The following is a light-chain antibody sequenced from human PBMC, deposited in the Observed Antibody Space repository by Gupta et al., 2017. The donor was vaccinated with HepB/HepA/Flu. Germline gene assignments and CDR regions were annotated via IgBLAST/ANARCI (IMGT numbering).Light chain of an antibody. V-gene: IGLV2-8*01. CDR1: SSDVVAYNY. CDR3: SSYAGSNNLV. J-gene: IGLJ2*01. CDR2: EVN. Sequence: QSALTRPPSASGSPGQSVTISCTGTSSDVVAYNYVTWYQQHPGKAPKLMIYEVNKRPSGVPDRFSGSKSGDTASLTVSGLQAEDEADYYCSSYAGSNNLVFGGGTKLTVL.